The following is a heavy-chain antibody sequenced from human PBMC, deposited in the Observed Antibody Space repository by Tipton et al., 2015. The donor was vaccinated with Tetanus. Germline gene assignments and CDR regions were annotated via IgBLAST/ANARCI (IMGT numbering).Heavy chain of an antibody. CDR2: INHRGST. J-gene: IGHJ6*02. V-gene: IGHV4-34*01. Sequence: TLSLTCAVYGGSFSGYYWSWIRQPPGKGLEWIGEINHRGSTNYNPSLKSRVTISVDTSKNQFSLKLSSVTAADTAVYYCARGRRDYYGMDVWGQGTTVTVSS. CDR1: GGSFSGYY. CDR3: ARGRRDYYGMDV.